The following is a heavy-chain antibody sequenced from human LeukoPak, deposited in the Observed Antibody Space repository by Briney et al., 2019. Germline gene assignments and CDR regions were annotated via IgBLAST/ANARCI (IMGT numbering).Heavy chain of an antibody. J-gene: IGHJ4*02. D-gene: IGHD6-19*01. CDR2: FDPEDGET. Sequence: ASVKVSCKVSGYTLTELSMHWVRQAPGKGLEWMGGFDPEDGETIYAQKFQGRATMTEDTSTDTAYMELSSLRSEDTAVYYCATDPYSSGWPRSNRLDYWGQGTLVTVSS. V-gene: IGHV1-24*01. CDR1: GYTLTELS. CDR3: ATDPYSSGWPRSNRLDY.